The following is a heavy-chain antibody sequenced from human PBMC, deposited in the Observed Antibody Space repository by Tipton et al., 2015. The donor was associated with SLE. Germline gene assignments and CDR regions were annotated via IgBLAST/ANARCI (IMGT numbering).Heavy chain of an antibody. J-gene: IGHJ4*02. CDR2: IHHSGST. Sequence: TLSLTCTVSGGSLSRYYWNWIRQPPGKGLEWIGHIHHSGSTTYNPSLQSRVTISRDPSKNQFSLKLTSVTAADTAVYYCARDQVGVGDLDFWGQGSLVTVSS. CDR1: GGSLSRYY. D-gene: IGHD3-16*01. V-gene: IGHV4-59*01. CDR3: ARDQVGVGDLDF.